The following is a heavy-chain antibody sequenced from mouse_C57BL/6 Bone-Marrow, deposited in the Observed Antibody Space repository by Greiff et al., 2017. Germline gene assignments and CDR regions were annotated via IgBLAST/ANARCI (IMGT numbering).Heavy chain of an antibody. J-gene: IGHJ4*01. Sequence: VQLQQPGAELVKPGASVKMSCKASGYTFTSYWITWVKQRPGQGLEWIGDIYPGSGSTNYNEKFKSKATLPVDTSSSTAYMQLSSLTSEDSAVYFCAREGFYYGNSYAMDYWGQGTSVTVSS. CDR1: GYTFTSYW. V-gene: IGHV1-55*01. D-gene: IGHD1-1*01. CDR3: AREGFYYGNSYAMDY. CDR2: IYPGSGST.